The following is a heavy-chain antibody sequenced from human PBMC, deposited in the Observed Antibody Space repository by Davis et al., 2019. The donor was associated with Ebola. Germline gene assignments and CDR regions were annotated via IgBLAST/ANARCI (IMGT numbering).Heavy chain of an antibody. CDR3: ARGTDGYNPGGYFDS. CDR1: GYSFTSYW. Sequence: GESLKISCKGSGYSFTSYWIGWVRQMPGKGLEWMGIIYPADSDTKYSPSFQGQVTISADKSISTAYVQWSSLKASDTAMYYCARGTDGYNPGGYFDSWGQGTLVTVSS. J-gene: IGHJ4*02. V-gene: IGHV5-51*01. CDR2: IYPADSDT. D-gene: IGHD5-24*01.